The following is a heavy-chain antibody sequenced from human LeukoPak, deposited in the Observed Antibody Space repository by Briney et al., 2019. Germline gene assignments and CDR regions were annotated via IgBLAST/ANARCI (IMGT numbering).Heavy chain of an antibody. CDR3: AREYYGNNGLKYAFDV. CDR2: IDPNRRGT. V-gene: IGHV1-2*02. Sequence: ASVKVSCKASGYTFTDYYIHSVRHAPRQRLEWIGSIDPNRRGTRNAQRFQGRVTMARDQSISTAYMEMSRLTSGDTAVYFCAREYYGNNGLKYAFDVWGQGTMVTVSS. CDR1: GYTFTDYY. J-gene: IGHJ3*01. D-gene: IGHD3-10*01.